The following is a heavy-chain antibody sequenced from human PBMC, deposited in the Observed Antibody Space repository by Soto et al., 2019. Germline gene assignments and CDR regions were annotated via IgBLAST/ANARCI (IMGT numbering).Heavy chain of an antibody. Sequence: ASVKVSCKASGYTFTSYYMHWVRQAPGQGLEWMGIINPSGGSTSYAQKFQGRVTMTRDTSTSTVYMELSSLRSEDTAVYYCASGFVEMDTPLVGDDYWGQGTLVTVSS. CDR1: GYTFTSYY. D-gene: IGHD5-18*01. CDR3: ASGFVEMDTPLVGDDY. CDR2: INPSGGST. V-gene: IGHV1-46*01. J-gene: IGHJ4*02.